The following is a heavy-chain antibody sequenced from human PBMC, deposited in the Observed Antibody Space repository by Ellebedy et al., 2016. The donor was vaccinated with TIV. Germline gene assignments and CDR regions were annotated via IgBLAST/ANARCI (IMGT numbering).Heavy chain of an antibody. CDR3: ARDGSYGDYLSPTHAFTG. J-gene: IGHJ3*01. CDR1: GFSFRSYW. V-gene: IGHV3-7*01. D-gene: IGHD4-17*01. Sequence: GGSLRLSCGASGFSFRSYWMTWVRQAPGKGLEWVANINQGGSDKYYVDSVKGRFTISRDNAKNSLYLQMNSLRVEDTAVYYCARDGSYGDYLSPTHAFTGWGQGTMITVSS. CDR2: INQGGSDK.